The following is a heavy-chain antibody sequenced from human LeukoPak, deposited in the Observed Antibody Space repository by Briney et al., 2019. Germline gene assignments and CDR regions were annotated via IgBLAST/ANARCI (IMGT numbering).Heavy chain of an antibody. Sequence: GESLKISCKGSGYSFTSYWIAWVRQMPGKGLEWMGIISPGDSDIRYSPSFQGQVTISADKSISTAYLQWSSLKASDTAMYYCARHIRRLGWLPFDPWGRGTLVTVSS. J-gene: IGHJ5*02. V-gene: IGHV5-51*01. CDR3: ARHIRRLGWLPFDP. CDR1: GYSFTSYW. D-gene: IGHD5-24*01. CDR2: ISPGDSDI.